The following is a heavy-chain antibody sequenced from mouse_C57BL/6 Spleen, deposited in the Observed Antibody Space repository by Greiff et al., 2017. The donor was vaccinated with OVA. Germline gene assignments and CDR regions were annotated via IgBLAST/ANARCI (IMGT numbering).Heavy chain of an antibody. CDR3: ARDVPTLYYFDY. J-gene: IGHJ2*01. CDR2: INPSSGYT. Sequence: QVQLKESGAELARPGASVKMSCKASGYTFTSYTMHWVKQRPGQGLEWIGYINPSSGYTKYNQKFKDKATLTADKSSSTAYMQLSSLTSEDSAVYYCARDVPTLYYFDYWGQGTTLTVSS. D-gene: IGHD5-5*01. V-gene: IGHV1-4*01. CDR1: GYTFTSYT.